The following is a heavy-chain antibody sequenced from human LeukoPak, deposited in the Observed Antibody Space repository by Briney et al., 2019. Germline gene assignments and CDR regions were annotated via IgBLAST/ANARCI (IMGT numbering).Heavy chain of an antibody. J-gene: IGHJ4*02. CDR1: GFTFSSYG. CDR3: ARGYIAAAGDLDY. V-gene: IGHV3-33*01. D-gene: IGHD6-13*01. CDR2: IWYDGSNK. Sequence: GRSLRLSCAASGFTFSSYGMHWVRQAPGKGLEWVAVIWYDGSNKYYADSVKGRFTISRDNSKNTLYLQMNSLRAEATAVYYCARGYIAAAGDLDYWGQGTLVTVSS.